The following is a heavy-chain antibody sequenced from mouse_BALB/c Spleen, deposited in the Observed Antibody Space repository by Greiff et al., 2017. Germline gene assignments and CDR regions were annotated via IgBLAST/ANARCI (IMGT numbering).Heavy chain of an antibody. D-gene: IGHD1-2*01. V-gene: IGHV1-54*01. J-gene: IGHJ2*01. CDR1: GYAFTNYL. CDR2: INPGSGGT. CDR3: ARGLRLLYYFDY. Sequence: QVQLKQSGAELVRPGTSVKVSCKASGYAFTNYLIEWVKQRPGQGLEWIGVINPGSGGTNYNQKFKGKATLTVDKSSSTAYMQLSSLTSEDSAVYYCARGLRLLYYFDYWGQGTTLTVSS.